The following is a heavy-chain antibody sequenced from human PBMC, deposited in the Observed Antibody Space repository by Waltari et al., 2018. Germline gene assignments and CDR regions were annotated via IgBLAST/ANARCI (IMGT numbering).Heavy chain of an antibody. CDR3: ARGPLLSKVDY. V-gene: IGHV4-61*05. CDR1: GGSISSSSYY. CDR2: IYTSGST. D-gene: IGHD1-26*01. J-gene: IGHJ4*02. Sequence: QLQLQESGPGLVKPSETLSLTCTVSGGSISSSSYYWGWIRQPPGKGLEWIGRIYTSGSTNYNPSLKSRVTISVDTSKNQFSLNLSSVTAADTAVYYCARGPLLSKVDYWGQGTLVTVSS.